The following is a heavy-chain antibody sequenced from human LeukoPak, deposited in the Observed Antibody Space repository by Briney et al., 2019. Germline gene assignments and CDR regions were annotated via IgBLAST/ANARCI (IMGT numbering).Heavy chain of an antibody. J-gene: IGHJ4*02. V-gene: IGHV3-33*08. CDR1: GFTFSSYG. CDR2: IWYDGSNK. Sequence: GGSLRLSCAASGFTFSSYGMHWVRQAPGKGLEWVAVIWYDGSNKYYADSVKGRFTISRDNSKNTLYLQMNSLRAEDTAVYYCARDWGSGSSFDYWGQGTLVTVSS. CDR3: ARDWGSGSSFDY. D-gene: IGHD3-10*01.